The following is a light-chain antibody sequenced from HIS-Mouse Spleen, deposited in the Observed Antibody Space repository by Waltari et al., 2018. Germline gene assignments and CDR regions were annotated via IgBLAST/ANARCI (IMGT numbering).Light chain of an antibody. Sequence: EIVLTQSPATLSLSPGERATLPCRASQSVSSYLAWYQQKPGQAPRLLIYDASNMATGIPARFSGSGSGTDFTLTISSLEPEDFAVYYCQQRSNWPPNFGQGTRLEIK. V-gene: IGKV3-11*01. J-gene: IGKJ5*01. CDR3: QQRSNWPPN. CDR1: QSVSSY. CDR2: DAS.